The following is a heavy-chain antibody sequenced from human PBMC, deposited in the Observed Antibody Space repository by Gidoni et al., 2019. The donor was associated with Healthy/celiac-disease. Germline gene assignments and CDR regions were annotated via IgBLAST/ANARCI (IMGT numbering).Heavy chain of an antibody. Sequence: EVQLVESGGGLVKPGGSLRLSCAASGFTFSSYSMNWVRQDPGKGLEWVSSISSSSSYIYYADAVKGRFTISRDNAKNSLYLQMNSLRAEDTAVYYCARALTYGDYFINYYYYGMDFWGQGTTVTVSS. V-gene: IGHV3-21*01. CDR1: GFTFSSYS. CDR3: ARALTYGDYFINYYYYGMDF. CDR2: ISSSSSYI. D-gene: IGHD4-17*01. J-gene: IGHJ6*02.